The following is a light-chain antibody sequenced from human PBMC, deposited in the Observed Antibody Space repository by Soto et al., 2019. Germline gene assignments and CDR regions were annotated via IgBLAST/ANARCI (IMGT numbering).Light chain of an antibody. J-gene: IGKJ1*01. CDR3: T. V-gene: IGKV1-5*03. CDR2: KAS. Sequence: DIQMTQSPSTLSASVGDRVTITCRASQSISSWLAWYQQKPGKAPKVLIYKASSLESGVPSRFSGSGSRTEFTLNISSLPPDDFATCPWTFGQGTKVEIK. CDR1: QSISSW.